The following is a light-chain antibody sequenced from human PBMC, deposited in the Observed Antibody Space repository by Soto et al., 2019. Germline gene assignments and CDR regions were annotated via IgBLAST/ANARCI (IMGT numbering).Light chain of an antibody. CDR1: SGSVSTSHY. J-gene: IGLJ3*02. Sequence: QTVVTQEASLSVSPGGTVTLTCGLNSGSVSTSHYPSWYQHTPGQPPRTLILNIESRPSGVPERFSGTIIGRRAALTITGAQSEDESDYYCMLCVATGVWVFGGGTKVTVL. CDR2: NIE. CDR3: MLCVATGVWV. V-gene: IGLV8-61*01.